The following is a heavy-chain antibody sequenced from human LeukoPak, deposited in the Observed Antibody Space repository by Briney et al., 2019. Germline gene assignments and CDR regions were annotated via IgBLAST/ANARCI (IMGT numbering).Heavy chain of an antibody. J-gene: IGHJ6*02. CDR2: INHSGST. V-gene: IGHV4-34*01. D-gene: IGHD4-23*01. Sequence: TSETLSLTCTVSGGSISSYYWSWIRQPPGKGLEWIGEINHSGSTNYNPSLKSRVTISVDTSKNQFSLKLSSVTAADTAVYYCARQVTPYYYYGMDVWGQGTTVTVSS. CDR1: GGSISSYY. CDR3: ARQVTPYYYYGMDV.